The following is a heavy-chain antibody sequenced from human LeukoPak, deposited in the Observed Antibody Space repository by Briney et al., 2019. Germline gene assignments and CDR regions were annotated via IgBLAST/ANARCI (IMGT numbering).Heavy chain of an antibody. Sequence: GGSLRLSCAASGFTLSSYAMSWVRQAPGKGLEWVSAISGSGGSTYYADSVKGRFTISRDNSKNTLYLQMNSLRAEDTAVYYCAKDRSVTTDYFDYWGQGTLVTVSS. CDR2: ISGSGGST. J-gene: IGHJ4*02. CDR3: AKDRSVTTDYFDY. V-gene: IGHV3-23*01. CDR1: GFTLSSYA. D-gene: IGHD4-11*01.